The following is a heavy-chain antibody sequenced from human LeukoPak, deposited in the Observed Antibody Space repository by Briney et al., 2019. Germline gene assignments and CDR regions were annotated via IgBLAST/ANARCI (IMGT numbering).Heavy chain of an antibody. J-gene: IGHJ5*02. D-gene: IGHD4-11*01. Sequence: PGGSLRLSCAASGFTFDDYAMHWVRQAPGKGLEWVSLISGDGGSTYYADSVKGRFTISRDNSKNSLYLQMNSLRTEDTALYYCARVLPYDYINRFDRWGQGTLVTVSS. CDR1: GFTFDDYA. V-gene: IGHV3-43*02. CDR2: ISGDGGST. CDR3: ARVLPYDYINRFDR.